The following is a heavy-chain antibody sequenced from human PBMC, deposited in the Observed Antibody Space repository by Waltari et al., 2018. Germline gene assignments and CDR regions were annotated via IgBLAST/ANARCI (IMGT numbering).Heavy chain of an antibody. CDR1: GFTFSGFS. V-gene: IGHV3-48*04. J-gene: IGHJ3*02. Sequence: DVQLVESGGGLVHPGGSLRLSCAVSGFTFSGFSMSWVRQSPGKGLAWLAFIGPGSTPIYYADSVKGRFTISTDNFRNSLYLQMNSLRTEDTVVYYCVRGWLENSFDIWGRGTLVTVSS. CDR3: VRGWLENSFDI. D-gene: IGHD5-12*01. CDR2: IGPGSTPI.